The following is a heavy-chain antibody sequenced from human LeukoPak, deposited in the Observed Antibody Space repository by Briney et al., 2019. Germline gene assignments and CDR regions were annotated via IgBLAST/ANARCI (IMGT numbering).Heavy chain of an antibody. Sequence: SETLSLTCTVSGGSISSYYWGWIRQPPGKGLEWIGSIYYSGNTYYNPSLKSRVTISVDTSKNQFSLNLSSVTAADTAVYYCARRHNNSGYFDFWGQGTLVTVSS. CDR2: IYYSGNT. J-gene: IGHJ4*02. V-gene: IGHV4-39*01. CDR1: GGSISSYY. CDR3: ARRHNNSGYFDF. D-gene: IGHD6-25*01.